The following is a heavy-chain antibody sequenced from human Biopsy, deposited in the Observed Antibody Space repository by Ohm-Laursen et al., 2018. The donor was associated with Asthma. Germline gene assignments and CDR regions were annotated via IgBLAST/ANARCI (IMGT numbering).Heavy chain of an antibody. CDR2: ISVYNGNT. V-gene: IGHV1-18*01. CDR1: GYTFNSAG. CDR3: ARAVDYSRYYGIDV. J-gene: IGHJ6*02. D-gene: IGHD3-10*01. Sequence: ASVKVSCKTSGYTFNSAGITWVRQAPGQGLEWMGWISVYNGNTKVAQKLQDRVTMITDTSTSTAYMELRSLRSDDTAVYFCARAVDYSRYYGIDVWGQGTSVTAS.